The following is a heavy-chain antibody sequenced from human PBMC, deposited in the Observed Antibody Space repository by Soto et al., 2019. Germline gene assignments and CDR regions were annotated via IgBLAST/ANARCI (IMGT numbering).Heavy chain of an antibody. CDR3: ARAQVAVAGNVDY. Sequence: QVQLVQSGAEVKKPGSSVKVSCKASGGTFSSYTISWVRQAPGQGLEWMGRIIPILGIANYAQKFQGRVTITADKSTSTAYMELSSLRSEDTAVYYCARAQVAVAGNVDYWGQGTLVTVSS. CDR2: IIPILGIA. CDR1: GGTFSSYT. J-gene: IGHJ4*02. V-gene: IGHV1-69*02. D-gene: IGHD6-19*01.